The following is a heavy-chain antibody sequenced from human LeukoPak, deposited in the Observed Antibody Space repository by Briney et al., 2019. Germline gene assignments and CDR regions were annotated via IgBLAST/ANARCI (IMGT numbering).Heavy chain of an antibody. D-gene: IGHD1-20*01. J-gene: IGHJ6*03. V-gene: IGHV4-61*02. Sequence: PSETLSLTCTVSGGSISSGSYYWSWIRQPAGKGLEWIGRIYTSGSTNYNPSLKSRVTISVDTSKNQFSLKLSSVTAADTAVYYCARDEEGITGTTRRYYYYYYMDVWGKGTTVTISS. CDR2: IYTSGST. CDR1: GGSISSGSYY. CDR3: ARDEEGITGTTRRYYYYYYMDV.